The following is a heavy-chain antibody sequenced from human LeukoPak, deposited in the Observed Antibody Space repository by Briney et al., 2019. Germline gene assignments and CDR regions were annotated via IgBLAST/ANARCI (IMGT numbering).Heavy chain of an antibody. CDR3: ARGRKPVTCDY. Sequence: GGSLRLSCAASGFTFSSYGMHWVRQAPGKGLEWVAVIWYDGSNKYYADSVKGRFTISRDNSKNTLYLQMNSLRAEDTAVYYCARGRKPVTCDYWGQGTPVTVSS. D-gene: IGHD4-17*01. CDR2: IWYDGSNK. J-gene: IGHJ4*02. V-gene: IGHV3-33*01. CDR1: GFTFSSYG.